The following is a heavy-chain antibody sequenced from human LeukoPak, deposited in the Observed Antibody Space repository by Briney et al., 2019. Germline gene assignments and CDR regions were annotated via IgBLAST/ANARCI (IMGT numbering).Heavy chain of an antibody. CDR2: ILYSGTT. V-gene: IGHV4-59*01. Sequence: SETLSLTCTVSGGSISPYYWSWIRQTPGKGLEWIGYILYSGTTTNYNPSLKSRVTISVDTSKNQFSLKLSSVTAADTAVYYCARGYGRYFDYWGQGTLVTVSS. J-gene: IGHJ4*02. CDR1: GGSISPYY. D-gene: IGHD5-18*01. CDR3: ARGYGRYFDY.